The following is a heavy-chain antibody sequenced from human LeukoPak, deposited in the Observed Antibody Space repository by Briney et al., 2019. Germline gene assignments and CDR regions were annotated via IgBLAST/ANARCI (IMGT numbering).Heavy chain of an antibody. CDR3: ARADRLDGGPYLIGP. J-gene: IGHJ5*02. CDR1: GFTFSSYA. V-gene: IGHV3-23*01. CDR2: ISGSGGST. D-gene: IGHD2-21*01. Sequence: GGSLRLSCAASGFTFSSYAMSWVRQAPGKGLEWVSAISGSGGSTYYADSVKGRFTISRDNSKNTLYLQMNSLRAEDTAIYYCARADRLDGGPYLIGPWGQGTLVTVSS.